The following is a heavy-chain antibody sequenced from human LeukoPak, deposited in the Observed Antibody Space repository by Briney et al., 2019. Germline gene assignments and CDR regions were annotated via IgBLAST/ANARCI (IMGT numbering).Heavy chain of an antibody. CDR1: GFTFDDYA. J-gene: IGHJ1*01. V-gene: IGHV3-43*02. Sequence: GGSLRLSCAASGFTFDDYAMHWVRQVPGKGLEWVSLISGGGGSAYYADSVKGRFTISRDNRKTSLYLQMNSLRTEDTALYYCAKELEYFQHWGQGTLVTVSS. CDR2: ISGGGGSA. CDR3: AKELEYFQH.